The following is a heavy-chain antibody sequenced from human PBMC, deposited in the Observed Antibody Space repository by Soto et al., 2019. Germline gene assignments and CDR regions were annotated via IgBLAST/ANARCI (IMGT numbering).Heavy chain of an antibody. Sequence: PGGSLRLSCAASGVTFSSYAMSWVRRAPGKGLEWVSAISASGGSTYYAGTVNGRFTISRDKSKNTLYLQMNGLRAEDTAVYYCAKDPGGCGTGSCYRSYFDSWGQGSLVTVSS. D-gene: IGHD2-15*01. J-gene: IGHJ4*02. V-gene: IGHV3-23*01. CDR1: GVTFSSYA. CDR2: ISASGGST. CDR3: AKDPGGCGTGSCYRSYFDS.